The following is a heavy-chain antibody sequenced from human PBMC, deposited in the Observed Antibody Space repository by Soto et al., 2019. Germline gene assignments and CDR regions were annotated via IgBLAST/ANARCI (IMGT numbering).Heavy chain of an antibody. D-gene: IGHD2-2*01. V-gene: IGHV1-69*13. J-gene: IGHJ6*02. CDR1: GGTFSSYA. CDR3: ARELGYCSSTSCLMVYYYGMDV. CDR2: IIPIFGTA. Sequence: SVKVSCKASGGTFSSYAISWVRQAPGQGLEWMGGIIPIFGTANYAQKFQGRVTITADESTSTAYMELSSLRSVDTAVYYCARELGYCSSTSCLMVYYYGMDVWGQGTTVTVSS.